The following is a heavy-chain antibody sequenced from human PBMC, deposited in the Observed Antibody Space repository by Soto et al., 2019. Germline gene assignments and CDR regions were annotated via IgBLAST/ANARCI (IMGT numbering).Heavy chain of an antibody. CDR1: GFSFSDYY. D-gene: IGHD2-21*01. CDR3: ARRAILWGNAFDI. Sequence: QVQLVESGGGLVKPGGSLRLSCAASGFSFSDYYMTWIRQAPRKGLEWVSYISSSGSTIYYADSVKGRFTISRDNAKNSLYLKMNSLRAEDTAVYYCARRAILWGNAFDIWGQGTMVTVSS. J-gene: IGHJ3*02. V-gene: IGHV3-11*01. CDR2: ISSSGSTI.